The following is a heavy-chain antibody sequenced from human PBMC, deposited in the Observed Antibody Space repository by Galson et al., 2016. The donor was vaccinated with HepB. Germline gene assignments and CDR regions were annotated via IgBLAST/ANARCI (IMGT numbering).Heavy chain of an antibody. Sequence: SLRLSCAASGYAFSSYSMNWVRQAPGKGLEWVSYISSSGDTKHYIDSVKGRFTISRDNVKNSLSLQMSSLRDEDTAVYYCMRESNIWAGEQPHYWGQGALVTVSS. J-gene: IGHJ4*02. CDR1: GYAFSSYS. CDR3: MRESNIWAGEQPHY. CDR2: ISSSGDTK. V-gene: IGHV3-48*02. D-gene: IGHD3-10*01.